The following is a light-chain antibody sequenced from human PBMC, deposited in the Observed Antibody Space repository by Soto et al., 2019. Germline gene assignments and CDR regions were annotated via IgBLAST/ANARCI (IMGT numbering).Light chain of an antibody. V-gene: IGKV3-15*01. CDR2: CET. Sequence: EIVMTQSPATLSVSPGERATLSCRASQSVSILLAWYQQKPGQGPRILIPCETTRGTGITARFSGSGSGTELTLSIRSLQSEDVADCYRQQDGSSITFGQGTRLEIK. J-gene: IGKJ5*01. CDR3: QQDGSSIT. CDR1: QSVSIL.